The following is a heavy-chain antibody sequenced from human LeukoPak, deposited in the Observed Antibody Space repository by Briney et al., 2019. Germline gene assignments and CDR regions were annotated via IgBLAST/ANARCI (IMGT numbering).Heavy chain of an antibody. CDR2: IIPILGIA. Sequence: SVKVSCKASGGTFSSYAISWVRQAPGQGLEWMGRIIPILGIANYAQKFQGRVTITADKSTSTAYMELSSLRSEDTAVYYCASRGSSSSSGYWGQGTLVTVSS. CDR1: GGTFSSYA. J-gene: IGHJ4*02. V-gene: IGHV1-69*04. D-gene: IGHD6-13*01. CDR3: ASRGSSSSSGY.